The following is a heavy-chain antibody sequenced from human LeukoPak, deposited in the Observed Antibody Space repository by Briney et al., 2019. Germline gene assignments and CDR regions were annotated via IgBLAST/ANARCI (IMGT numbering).Heavy chain of an antibody. D-gene: IGHD3-10*01. V-gene: IGHV3-66*02. CDR1: GFTVSTDN. Sequence: PGGSLRLSCAASGFTVSTDNMSWVRQVPGKGLEWVSVVYSGNDGTNYADSVRGRFTISRDDSKNMVYLQTNNLRLEDAAVYYCTKRSRGYYDYWGQGTLVTVSS. J-gene: IGHJ4*02. CDR3: TKRSRGYYDY. CDR2: VYSGNDGT.